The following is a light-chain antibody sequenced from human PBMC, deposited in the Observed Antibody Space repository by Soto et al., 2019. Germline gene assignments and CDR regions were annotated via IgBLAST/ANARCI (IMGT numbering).Light chain of an antibody. CDR3: SSYTSSRTLV. Sequence: QSVLAQPPSASGSPGQSVTISCTGSGSDIGAYNFVSWYQQHPGKAPKLMIYEVIHRPSGVSSRFSGSKSGKTASLSISGLQADDEADYYCSSYTSSRTLVFGGGTKLTVL. V-gene: IGLV2-14*01. CDR2: EVI. CDR1: GSDIGAYNF. J-gene: IGLJ2*01.